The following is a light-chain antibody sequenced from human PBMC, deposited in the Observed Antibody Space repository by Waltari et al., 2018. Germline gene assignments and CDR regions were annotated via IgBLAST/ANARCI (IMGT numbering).Light chain of an antibody. CDR2: DAF. Sequence: SRSASQSVGRSLAVYQQRPVQAPRLLIYDAFTRATGVADRFSSSGSGTDFSLTISRLDPEDFAVYYCQMYVRLPVTFGQGTKVEIK. V-gene: IGKV3-20*01. J-gene: IGKJ1*01. CDR1: QSVGRS. CDR3: QMYVRLPVT.